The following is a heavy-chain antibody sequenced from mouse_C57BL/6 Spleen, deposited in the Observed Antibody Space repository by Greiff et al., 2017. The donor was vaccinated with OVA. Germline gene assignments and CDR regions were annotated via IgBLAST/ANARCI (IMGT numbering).Heavy chain of an antibody. CDR3: ARHEDWDYGNYVGGD. CDR2: FYPGSGSI. D-gene: IGHD2-1*01. Sequence: VQLQQSGAELVKPGASVKLSCKASGYTFTEYTIHWVKQRSGQGLEWIGWFYPGSGSIKYNENFKDKATLTADKSSSTVYMELSRLTSEDSAVYFGARHEDWDYGNYVGGDWGEGTTRTVSS. V-gene: IGHV1-62-2*01. J-gene: IGHJ2*01. CDR1: GYTFTEYT.